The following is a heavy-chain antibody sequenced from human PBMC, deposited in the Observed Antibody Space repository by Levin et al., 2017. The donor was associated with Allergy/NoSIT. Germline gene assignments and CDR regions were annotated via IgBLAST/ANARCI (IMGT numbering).Heavy chain of an antibody. V-gene: IGHV3-48*03. CDR2: ISSTGSTI. CDR1: GFTVSSYE. CDR3: ARQLGNFWSGDNCVDC. D-gene: IGHD3-3*01. J-gene: IGHJ4*02. Sequence: PGGSLRLSCAASGFTVSSYEMNWVRRAPGKGLEWVSYISSTGSTIYSADSVKGRFTISRDNAKNSLYLHMNSLTAEDTAVYYCARQLGNFWSGDNCVDCWRQGTLVTVSS.